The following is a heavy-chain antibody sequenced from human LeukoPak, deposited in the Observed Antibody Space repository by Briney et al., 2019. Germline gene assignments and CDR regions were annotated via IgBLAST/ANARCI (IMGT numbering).Heavy chain of an antibody. CDR1: GYTFTNYY. J-gene: IGHJ5*02. V-gene: IGHV1-46*01. D-gene: IGHD2-2*01. CDR3: ARDSSTSSLADP. Sequence: GASVKASCKASGYTFTNYYIHWVRHAPGQGLEWMGIINPSGGGTSYAQKFQGRLTMTRDTPTSTVYMELTSLRSEDTAVYYCARDSSTSSLADPWGQGTLVTVSS. CDR2: INPSGGGT.